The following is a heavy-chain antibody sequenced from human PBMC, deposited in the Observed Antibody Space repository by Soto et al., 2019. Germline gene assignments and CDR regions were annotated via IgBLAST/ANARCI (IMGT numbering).Heavy chain of an antibody. J-gene: IGHJ6*02. V-gene: IGHV3-23*01. CDR3: AKDHGMDV. Sequence: VGSLRLSCVASGFTFSDYAMAWVRQSPGKGLEWVSSISGSGGSTYYADSVKGRFTISRDNSKNTVFLQMNSLRAEDTAVYYCAKDHGMDVWGQGATVTVSS. CDR2: ISGSGGST. CDR1: GFTFSDYA.